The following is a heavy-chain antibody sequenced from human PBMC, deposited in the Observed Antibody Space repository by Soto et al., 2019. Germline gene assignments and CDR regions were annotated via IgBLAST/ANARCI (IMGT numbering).Heavy chain of an antibody. J-gene: IGHJ6*02. V-gene: IGHV3-23*01. CDR3: AKDHGMDV. Sequence: VGSLRLSCVASGFTFSDYAMAWVRQSPGKGLEWVSSISGSGGSTYYADSVKGRFTISRDNSKNTVFLQMNSLRAEDTAVYYCAKDHGMDVWGQGATVTVSS. CDR2: ISGSGGST. CDR1: GFTFSDYA.